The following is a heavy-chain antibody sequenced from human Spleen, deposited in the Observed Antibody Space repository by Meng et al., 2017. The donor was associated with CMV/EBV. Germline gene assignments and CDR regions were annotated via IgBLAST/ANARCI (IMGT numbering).Heavy chain of an antibody. CDR1: GFTFSDYY. J-gene: IGHJ4*02. CDR2: ISSSGSTI. CDR3: ARDVEGRAVVLWFGESAFDY. D-gene: IGHD3-10*01. Sequence: SLKISCAASGFTFSDYYMSWSRQAPGKGLEWVSYISSSGSTIYYADYVKGRFTISRDNAKNSLYLQMNSLRAEDTAVYYCARDVEGRAVVLWFGESAFDYWGQGTLVTVSS. V-gene: IGHV3-11*01.